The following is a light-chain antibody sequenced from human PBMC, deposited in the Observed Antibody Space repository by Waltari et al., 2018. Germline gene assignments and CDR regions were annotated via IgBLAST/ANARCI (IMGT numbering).Light chain of an antibody. CDR2: DVS. V-gene: IGLV2-14*01. J-gene: IGLJ2*01. Sequence: QSALTQPASGSGSPGQSVTIFCAGTSNAVGGYNSVSGYQEHPGQAPRVIIYDVSDRPSGVSDRFSGSKSGNTASLTISGLQAEDEADYYCSSQSSNDVVLFGGGTKLTVL. CDR3: SSQSSNDVVL. CDR1: SNAVGGYNS.